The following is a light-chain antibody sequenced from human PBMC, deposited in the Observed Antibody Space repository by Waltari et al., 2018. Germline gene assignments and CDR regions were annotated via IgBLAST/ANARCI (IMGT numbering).Light chain of an antibody. V-gene: IGLV5-45*03. J-gene: IGLJ3*02. Sequence: QAVLTQPSSLSASPGASASLTCTLRSAINVGTYRIYWPQQKPGSPPQYLLRYKSDSDKQQGSGVPSRFSGSKDASANAGILLISGLQSEDEADYYCMIWHSSAWVFGGGTKLTVL. CDR2: YKSDSDK. CDR1: SAINVGTYR. CDR3: MIWHSSAWV.